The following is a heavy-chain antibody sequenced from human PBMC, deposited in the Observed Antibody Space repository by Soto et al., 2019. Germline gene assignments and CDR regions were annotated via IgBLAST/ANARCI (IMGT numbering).Heavy chain of an antibody. Sequence: GESLKISCKGSGYSFTSYWIGWVRQMPGKGLEWMGIIYPGDSDTRYSPSFQGQVTISADKSISTAYLQWSSLKASDTAMYYCARRARYCSSTSCYGNWFDPWGQGTLVTVSS. J-gene: IGHJ5*02. CDR2: IYPGDSDT. CDR1: GYSFTSYW. CDR3: ARRARYCSSTSCYGNWFDP. D-gene: IGHD2-2*01. V-gene: IGHV5-51*01.